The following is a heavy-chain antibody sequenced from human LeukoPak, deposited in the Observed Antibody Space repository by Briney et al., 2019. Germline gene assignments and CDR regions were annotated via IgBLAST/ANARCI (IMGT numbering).Heavy chain of an antibody. V-gene: IGHV4-34*01. CDR1: GESFRGYY. J-gene: IGHJ4*02. CDR3: ARPVRCSATPCTGPFDY. Sequence: PSETLSLTCAVYGESFRGYYWTWIRQTPGKGLEWIGEIDHIGRTTYNPSLKSRVTISVDTSKNQSSLRLTSGPASDTAVYYCARPVRCSATPCTGPFDYWGQGTLVTVSS. D-gene: IGHD6-19*01. CDR2: IDHIGRT.